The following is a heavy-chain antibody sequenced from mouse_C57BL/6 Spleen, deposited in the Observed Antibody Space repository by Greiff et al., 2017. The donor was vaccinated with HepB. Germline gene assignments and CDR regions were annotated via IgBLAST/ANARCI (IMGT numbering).Heavy chain of an antibody. CDR1: GYTFTSYW. Sequence: QVQLQQPGAELVKPGASEKMSCKASGYTFTSYWITWVKQRPGQGLEWIGDIYPGSGSTNYNEKFKSKATLTVDTSSSTAYMQLSSLTSEDSAVYYCARVGDYYGSSYDYAMDYWGQGTSVTVSS. CDR3: ARVGDYYGSSYDYAMDY. J-gene: IGHJ4*01. D-gene: IGHD1-1*01. V-gene: IGHV1-55*01. CDR2: IYPGSGST.